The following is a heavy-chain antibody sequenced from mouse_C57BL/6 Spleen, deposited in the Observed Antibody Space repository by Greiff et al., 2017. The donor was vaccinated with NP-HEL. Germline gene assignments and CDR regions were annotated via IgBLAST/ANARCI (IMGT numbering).Heavy chain of an antibody. CDR2: IDPSDSYT. CDR3: ARGVGLRFAY. D-gene: IGHD1-1*02. Sequence: QVQLQQPGAELVMPGASVKLSCKASGYTFTSYWMHWVKQRPGQGLEWIGEIDPSDSYTNYNQKFKGKSTLTVDKSSSTAYMQLSSLTSEDSAVYYCARGVGLRFAYWGQGTLVTVSA. V-gene: IGHV1-69*01. CDR1: GYTFTSYW. J-gene: IGHJ3*01.